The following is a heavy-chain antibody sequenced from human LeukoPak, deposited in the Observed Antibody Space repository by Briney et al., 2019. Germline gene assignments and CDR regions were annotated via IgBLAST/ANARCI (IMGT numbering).Heavy chain of an antibody. V-gene: IGHV4-61*02. CDR3: ASYMDTEHYFDY. CDR2: IYTSGST. Sequence: SGTLSLTCTVSGGSISSGSYYWSWIRQPAGKGLEWIGRIYTSGSTNYNPSLKSRVTISVDTSKNQFSLKLSSVTAADTAVYYCASYMDTEHYFDYWGQGTLVTVSS. D-gene: IGHD5-18*01. J-gene: IGHJ4*02. CDR1: GGSISSGSYY.